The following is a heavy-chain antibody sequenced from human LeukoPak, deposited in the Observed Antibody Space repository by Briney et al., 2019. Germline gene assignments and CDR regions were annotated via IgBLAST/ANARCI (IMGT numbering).Heavy chain of an antibody. V-gene: IGHV4-34*01. Sequence: SETLSLTCAVYGGSFSGYYWSWIRQPPGKGLEWIGEINHSGSTNYNPSLKSRVTISVDTPKNQFSLKLSSVTAADTAVYYCARVPRGSSGYYTYFDYWGQGTLVTVSS. CDR3: ARVPRGSSGYYTYFDY. CDR2: INHSGST. CDR1: GGSFSGYY. J-gene: IGHJ4*02. D-gene: IGHD3-22*01.